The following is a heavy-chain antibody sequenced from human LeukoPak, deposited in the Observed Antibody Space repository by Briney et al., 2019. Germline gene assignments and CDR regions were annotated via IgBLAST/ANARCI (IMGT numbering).Heavy chain of an antibody. CDR1: GGSFSGYY. D-gene: IGHD1-26*01. CDR2: INHSGST. CDR3: ARSGSYSAVAPTVYFDY. Sequence: SETLSLTCAVYGGSFSGYYWSWIRQPPGKGLEWIGEINHSGSTNYNPSLKSRVTISVDTSKNQFSLKLSSVTAADTAVYYCARSGSYSAVAPTVYFDYWGQGTLVTVSS. J-gene: IGHJ4*02. V-gene: IGHV4-34*01.